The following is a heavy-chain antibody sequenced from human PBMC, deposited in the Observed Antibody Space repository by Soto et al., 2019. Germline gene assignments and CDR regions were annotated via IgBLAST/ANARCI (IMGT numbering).Heavy chain of an antibody. V-gene: IGHV3-48*02. D-gene: IGHD3-10*01. J-gene: IGHJ4*02. CDR3: ARDPGYGSGSYYHPLVGY. CDR2: ISSSSSTI. CDR1: GFTFSSYS. Sequence: ESGGGLVQPGGSLRLSCAASGFTFSSYSMNWVRQAPGKGLEWVSYISSSSSTIYYADSVKGRFTISRDNAKNSLYLQMNSLRDEDTAVYYCARDPGYGSGSYYHPLVGYWGQGTLVTVSS.